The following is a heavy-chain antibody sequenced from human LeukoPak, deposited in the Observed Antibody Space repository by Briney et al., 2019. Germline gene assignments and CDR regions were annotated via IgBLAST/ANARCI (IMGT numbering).Heavy chain of an antibody. CDR1: GFTFSSYG. CDR2: ISGSGGST. D-gene: IGHD6-13*01. V-gene: IGHV3-23*01. CDR3: AKDRRKEGAAAKYDY. Sequence: PGGSLRPSCAASGFTFSSYGMHWVRQAPGKGLEWVSAISGSGGSTYYADSVKGRFTISRDNSKNTLYLQMNSLRAEDTAVYYCAKDRRKEGAAAKYDYWGQGTLVTVSS. J-gene: IGHJ4*02.